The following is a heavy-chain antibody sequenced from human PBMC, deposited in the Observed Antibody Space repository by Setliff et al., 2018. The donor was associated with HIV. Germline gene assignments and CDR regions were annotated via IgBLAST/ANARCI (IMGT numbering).Heavy chain of an antibody. CDR3: VGGTDIWRYFPL. Sequence: GASVKVSCKASGYSFINYGINWVRQAPGQGLEWMGWISTFNGDTNFAQEFQGRVSMTTETSTTTAYLELRDPRFDDTAVYFCVGGTDIWRYFPLWGQGTLVTVSS. CDR1: GYSFINYG. CDR2: ISTFNGDT. D-gene: IGHD1-1*01. V-gene: IGHV1-18*01. J-gene: IGHJ1*01.